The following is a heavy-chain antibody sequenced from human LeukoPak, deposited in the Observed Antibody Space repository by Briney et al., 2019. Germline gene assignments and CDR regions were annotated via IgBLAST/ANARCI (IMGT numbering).Heavy chain of an antibody. V-gene: IGHV4-30-4*01. Sequence: SQTLSLTCTVSGGSISSGDYYWSWIRQPPGKGLEWIGYIYYSGSTYYNPSLKSRVTISVDTSKNQFSLKLSSVTAADTAVYYCARGPPYYYDSSGYYEDYWGQGTLVTVSS. D-gene: IGHD3-22*01. CDR2: IYYSGST. J-gene: IGHJ4*02. CDR1: GGSISSGDYY. CDR3: ARGPPYYYDSSGYYEDY.